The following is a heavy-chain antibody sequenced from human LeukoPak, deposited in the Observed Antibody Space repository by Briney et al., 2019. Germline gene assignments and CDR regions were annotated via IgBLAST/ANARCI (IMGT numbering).Heavy chain of an antibody. CDR2: ISAYNGNT. J-gene: IGHJ4*02. CDR3: ATSSEIDMATHPFDY. Sequence: ASVKVSCKASGYTFTSYGISWVRQAPGQGLXXXXXISAYNGNTNYAQKLQGRVTMTTDTSTSTAYMELRSLRSDDTAVYYCATSSEIDMATHPFDYWGQGTLVTVSS. CDR1: GYTFTSYG. V-gene: IGHV1-18*01. D-gene: IGHD5-24*01.